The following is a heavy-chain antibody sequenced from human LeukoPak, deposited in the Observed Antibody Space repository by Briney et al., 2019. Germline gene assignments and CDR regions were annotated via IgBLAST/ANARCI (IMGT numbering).Heavy chain of an antibody. J-gene: IGHJ5*02. CDR1: GGTFSSYA. Sequence: SVKVSCKASGGTFSSYAISWVRQAPGQGLEWMGRIIPIFGTANYAQKFQGRATITTDESTSTAYMELSSLRSEDTAVYYCASGRLGRFLEWPYNWFDPWGQGTLVTVSS. CDR3: ASGRLGRFLEWPYNWFDP. CDR2: IIPIFGTA. V-gene: IGHV1-69*05. D-gene: IGHD3-3*01.